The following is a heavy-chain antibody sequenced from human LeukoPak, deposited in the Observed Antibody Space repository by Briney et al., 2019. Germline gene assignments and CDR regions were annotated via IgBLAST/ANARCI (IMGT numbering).Heavy chain of an antibody. CDR1: GFTFSSYA. CDR2: RSSNGGST. Sequence: GGSLRLSCAASGFTFSSYAMHLVRQAAGKGLEYVSARSSNGGSTYYANSVKGRFTISRDNSKNTLYLQMGSLRAEDMAVYYCARGVDTAMVHRYYYYGMDVWGQGTTVTVSS. J-gene: IGHJ6*02. V-gene: IGHV3-64*01. D-gene: IGHD5-18*01. CDR3: ARGVDTAMVHRYYYYGMDV.